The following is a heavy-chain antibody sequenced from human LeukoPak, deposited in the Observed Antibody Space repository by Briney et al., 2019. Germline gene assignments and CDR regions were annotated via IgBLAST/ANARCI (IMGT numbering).Heavy chain of an antibody. CDR2: INPNSGGT. CDR3: ARDLGYCSSTSCRRDY. V-gene: IGHV1-2*02. D-gene: IGHD2-2*01. Sequence: ASVKVSCKASGYTFTGYYMHWVRQAPGQGLEWMGWINPNSGGTNYAQKFQGRVTMTRDTSISTAYMELSRLRSDDTAMYYCARDLGYCSSTSCRRDYWGQGTLVTVSS. CDR1: GYTFTGYY. J-gene: IGHJ4*02.